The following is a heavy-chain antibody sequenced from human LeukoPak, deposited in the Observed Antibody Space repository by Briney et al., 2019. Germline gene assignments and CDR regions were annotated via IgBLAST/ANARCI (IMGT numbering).Heavy chain of an antibody. D-gene: IGHD3-16*01. CDR3: AKIPQVATYTVPNFDF. J-gene: IGHJ4*02. CDR1: GFTLSSYA. V-gene: IGHV3-23*01. CDR2: TSSSDSGK. Sequence: GGSLRLSCVVSGFTLSSYAMSWVRQAPGKGLGWVAATSSSDSGKYHADPVRGRFTISRDNSKNTVYLQMNSLRAEDTAVNYCAKIPQVATYTVPNFDFWGQGTLVTVSS.